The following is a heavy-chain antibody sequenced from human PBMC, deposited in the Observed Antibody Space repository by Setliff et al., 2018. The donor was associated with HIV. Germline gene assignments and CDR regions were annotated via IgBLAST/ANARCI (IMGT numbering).Heavy chain of an antibody. CDR3: ARDVAVAGTEF. V-gene: IGHV3-23*01. CDR2: IGPVGTST. CDR1: GFTFSSYA. Sequence: LRLSCAASGFTFSSYAMSWVRQAPGKGLEWVSAIGPVGTSTYYADSVKGRFTISRDNSKNTLFLQMNSLRAEDTAIYYCARDVAVAGTEFWGQGTLVTVSS. D-gene: IGHD6-19*01. J-gene: IGHJ4*02.